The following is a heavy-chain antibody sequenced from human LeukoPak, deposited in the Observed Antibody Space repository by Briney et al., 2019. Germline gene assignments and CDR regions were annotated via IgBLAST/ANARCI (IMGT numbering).Heavy chain of an antibody. CDR2: IYYSGST. CDR1: GGSISSSTYY. J-gene: IGHJ5*02. D-gene: IGHD2-15*01. CDR3: ARLLGSRPA. V-gene: IGHV4-39*07. Sequence: SETLSLTCTVSGGSISSSTYYWGWIRQPPGKGLEWIGSIYYSGSTYYNPSLKSRVTISVDTSKNQFSLKLSSVTAADTAVYYCARLLGSRPAWGQGTLVTVSS.